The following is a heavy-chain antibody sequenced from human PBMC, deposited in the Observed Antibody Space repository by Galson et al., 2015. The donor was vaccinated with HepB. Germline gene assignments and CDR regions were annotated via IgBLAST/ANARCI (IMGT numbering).Heavy chain of an antibody. CDR2: IIGGGRNT. Sequence: SLRLSCAASGFMFSDYAMNWVRQSPGKRLEWVASIIGGGRNTYHADSVKGRFAVSRDSSRNTIYLQMNNLRGEDTAVYYCAKGALETCAGARCYPFDSWGQGIVVTVSS. J-gene: IGHJ4*02. D-gene: IGHD2-21*01. CDR3: AKGALETCAGARCYPFDS. V-gene: IGHV3-23*01. CDR1: GFMFSDYA.